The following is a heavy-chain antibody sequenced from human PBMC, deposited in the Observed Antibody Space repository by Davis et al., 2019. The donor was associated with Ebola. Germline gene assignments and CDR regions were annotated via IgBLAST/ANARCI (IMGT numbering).Heavy chain of an antibody. J-gene: IGHJ3*02. CDR3: ARGGYCSSTSCYKAFDI. D-gene: IGHD2-2*02. Sequence: PSETLSLTCAVSGGSISSHYWSWIRQPPGKGLEWIGYIYYSGSTNYNPSLKSRVAISVDTSKNQFSLKLSSVTAADTAVYYCARGGYCSSTSCYKAFDIWGQGTMVTVSS. CDR2: IYYSGST. V-gene: IGHV4-59*11. CDR1: GGSISSHY.